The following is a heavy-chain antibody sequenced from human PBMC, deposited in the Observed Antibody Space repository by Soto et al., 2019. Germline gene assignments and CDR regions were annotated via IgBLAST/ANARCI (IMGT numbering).Heavy chain of an antibody. Sequence: QVQLQESGPRLVKPSQTLSLTCTVSGGSISSGGYYWSWIRQHPGKGLEWIGYIYYSGSTYYNPSLKSRVTISVDTSKNQFSLKLRSVTAADTAVYYCARDPYESSRHGYFDLWGRGTLVTVSS. CDR1: GGSISSGGYY. CDR3: ARDPYESSRHGYFDL. CDR2: IYYSGST. V-gene: IGHV4-31*03. D-gene: IGHD3-22*01. J-gene: IGHJ2*01.